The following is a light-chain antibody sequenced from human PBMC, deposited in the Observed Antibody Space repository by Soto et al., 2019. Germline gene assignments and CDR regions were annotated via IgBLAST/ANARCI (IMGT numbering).Light chain of an antibody. V-gene: IGKV1-39*01. Sequence: IQMTQSPSSLSASVGDRVTITCRASQSISSYLNWYQQKPGKAPKLLIYAASSLQSGVPLRFSGSGSGTDFTLTISSLQPEDFATYYCQQSYSTPLTFGGGTKVDIK. CDR1: QSISSY. J-gene: IGKJ4*01. CDR3: QQSYSTPLT. CDR2: AAS.